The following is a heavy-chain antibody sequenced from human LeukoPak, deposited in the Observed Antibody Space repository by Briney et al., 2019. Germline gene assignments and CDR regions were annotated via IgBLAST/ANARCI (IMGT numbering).Heavy chain of an antibody. V-gene: IGHV3-66*01. CDR2: IYSGGST. D-gene: IGHD3-22*01. CDR1: GFTVSSNY. J-gene: IGHJ4*02. CDR3: AREGNYYDSRGYYFDY. Sequence: PGGSLRLSCAASGFTVSSNYMSWVRQAPGKGLEWVSVIYSGGSTYYADSVKGRFTISRDNSKNTLYLQMNSLRAEDTAVYYCAREGNYYDSRGYYFDYWGQGTLVTVSS.